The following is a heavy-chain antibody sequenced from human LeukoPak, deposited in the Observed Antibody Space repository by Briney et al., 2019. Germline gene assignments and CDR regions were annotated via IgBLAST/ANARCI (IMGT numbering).Heavy chain of an antibody. J-gene: IGHJ3*02. CDR1: GYTLTQLS. V-gene: IGHV1-24*01. Sequence: ASVTVSCQASGYTLTQLSIHWVRQAPGKGLEWMGGFDPEDGETMYAQKFQGRVTMTEDTSTDTAYMELSSLRSEDTAVYYCATVGGAYSAFDIWGQGTMVTVSS. CDR2: FDPEDGET. CDR3: ATVGGAYSAFDI. D-gene: IGHD3-16*01.